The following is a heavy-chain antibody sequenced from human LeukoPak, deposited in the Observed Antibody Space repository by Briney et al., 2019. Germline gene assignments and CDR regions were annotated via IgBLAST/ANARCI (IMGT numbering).Heavy chain of an antibody. CDR1: GGSFSGYY. CDR2: IYYSGST. V-gene: IGHV4-59*01. CDR3: ARDPGYYYMDV. Sequence: PSETLSLTCAVYGGSFSGYYWSWIRQPPGKGLEWIGYIYYSGSTNYNPSLKSRVTISVDTSKNQFSLKLSSVTAADTAVYYCARDPGYYYMDVWGKGTTVTVSS. J-gene: IGHJ6*03.